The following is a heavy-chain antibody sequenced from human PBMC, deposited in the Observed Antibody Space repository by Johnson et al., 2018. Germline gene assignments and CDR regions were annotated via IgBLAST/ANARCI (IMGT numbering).Heavy chain of an antibody. J-gene: IGHJ6*02. CDR3: ARGLGYGGSLYYYYGMDV. CDR1: GGTFSSYA. Sequence: QVQLVQSGAEVKKPGSSVKVSCKASGGTFSSYAISWVRQAPGQGLEWMGGIIPIFGTANYAQKFQGRVTITADESTSTAYRELSSLRSEDTAVYYCARGLGYGGSLYYYYGMDVWGQGTTVTVSS. CDR2: IIPIFGTA. V-gene: IGHV1-69*12. D-gene: IGHD4-23*01.